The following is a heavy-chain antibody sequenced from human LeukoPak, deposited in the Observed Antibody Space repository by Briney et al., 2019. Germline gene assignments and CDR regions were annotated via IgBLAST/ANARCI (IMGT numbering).Heavy chain of an antibody. J-gene: IGHJ4*02. D-gene: IGHD3-9*01. CDR2: ISSSSDYI. Sequence: GGSLRLSCAASGFTFSSYSMDWVRQAPGKGLEWVSSISSSSDYIYYADSVKGRFTISRDNAKNSLYLQMNSLRAEDTAVYYCARDLYDILTGYYNDDYWGQGTLVAVSS. CDR1: GFTFSSYS. V-gene: IGHV3-21*01. CDR3: ARDLYDILTGYYNDDY.